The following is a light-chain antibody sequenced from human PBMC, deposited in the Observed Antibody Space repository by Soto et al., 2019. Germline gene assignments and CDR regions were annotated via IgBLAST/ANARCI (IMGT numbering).Light chain of an antibody. J-gene: IGKJ1*01. CDR1: QNISRW. CDR2: KAS. CDR3: QQHETYSRT. V-gene: IGKV1-5*03. Sequence: DIQMTQSPSTLSASVGDRVTITCRASQNISRWLAWYQQKPGKAPKLLIYKASSLQSGFPSRFSGSGSGTEFTLTISSLQPDDFATYYCQQHETYSRTFGQGPKVEIK.